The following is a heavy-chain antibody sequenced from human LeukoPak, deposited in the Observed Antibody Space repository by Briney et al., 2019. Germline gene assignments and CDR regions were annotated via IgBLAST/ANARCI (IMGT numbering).Heavy chain of an antibody. CDR1: GFTFSSYW. J-gene: IGHJ6*02. CDR3: ARDDYVGYYYYGMDV. V-gene: IGHV3-7*01. D-gene: IGHD4-17*01. Sequence: GGSLRLSCAASGFTFSSYWMSWVRQAPGKGLEWVANIKQDGSEKYYVDSVKGRFTISRDNAKNSLYLQMNSLRAEDTAVYYCARDDYVGYYYYGMDVWGRGTTVTVSS. CDR2: IKQDGSEK.